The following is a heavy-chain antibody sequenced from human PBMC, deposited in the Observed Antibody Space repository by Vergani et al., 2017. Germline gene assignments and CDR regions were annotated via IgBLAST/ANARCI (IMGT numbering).Heavy chain of an antibody. Sequence: EVQLLESGGGLVQPGGSLRLSCAASGFTFSSYAMSWVHQAPGKGLEWVSAISGSGGSTYYADSVKGRFTISRDNSKNTLYLQMNSLRAEDTAVYYCAKCRERELLPFDYWGQGTLVTVSS. CDR3: AKCRERELLPFDY. D-gene: IGHD1-26*01. J-gene: IGHJ4*02. CDR2: ISGSGGST. V-gene: IGHV3-23*01. CDR1: GFTFSSYA.